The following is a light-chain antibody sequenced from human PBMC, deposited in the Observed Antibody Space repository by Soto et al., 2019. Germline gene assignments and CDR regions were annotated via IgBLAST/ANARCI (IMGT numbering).Light chain of an antibody. CDR1: QSVSSY. CDR3: QQYGSSPSIG. Sequence: EIVLTQSPATLSLSPGERATLSCRASQSVSSYLAWYQQKPGQAPRLLIYDASNRATGIPARFSGSGSGTDFTLTISSLEPEDFAVYYCQQYGSSPSIGFGQGTRLEIK. V-gene: IGKV3-11*01. J-gene: IGKJ5*01. CDR2: DAS.